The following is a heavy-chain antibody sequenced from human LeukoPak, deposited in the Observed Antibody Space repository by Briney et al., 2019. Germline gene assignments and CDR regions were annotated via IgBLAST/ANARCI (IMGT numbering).Heavy chain of an antibody. D-gene: IGHD2-2*01. CDR3: VRDCSSTSCYLRY. V-gene: IGHV1-18*04. CDR1: GYTFTSYY. CDR2: ISAYNGNT. Sequence: ASVKVSCKASGYTFTSYYMHWVRQAPGQGLEWMGWISAYNGNTDYAQKLQGRVTMTTDTSTSTAYMELRSLRSDDTAVYYCVRDCSSTSCYLRYWGQGTLVTVSS. J-gene: IGHJ4*02.